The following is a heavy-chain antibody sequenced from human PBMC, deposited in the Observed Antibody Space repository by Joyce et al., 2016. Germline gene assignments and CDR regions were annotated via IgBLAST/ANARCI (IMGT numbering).Heavy chain of an antibody. CDR3: AREATFDH. CDR2: IDPNSGGT. V-gene: IGHV1-2*02. Sequence: QVQLQQSGAEVKKPGASVKVSCRCSGFNFIGYYIHWLRLAPGQGPEWKGWIDPNSGGTNYAKQFQGRVTMTRDTSISTVYMEVNRLRSDDTAVYYCAREATFDHWGQGTLVTVSS. CDR1: GFNFIGYY. J-gene: IGHJ4*02.